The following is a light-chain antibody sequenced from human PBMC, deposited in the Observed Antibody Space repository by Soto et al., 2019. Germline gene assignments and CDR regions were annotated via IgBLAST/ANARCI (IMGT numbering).Light chain of an antibody. V-gene: IGLV2-8*01. J-gene: IGLJ1*01. CDR3: KSYAGSNTYV. CDR1: KNDVGFYYF. CDR2: EVV. Sequence: QSVLTQPPSASGSPGQSVTISCTGTKNDVGFYYFVSWYQHHPGKAPRLIIYEVVQRPSGVPDRFSGSKSGNTAYLTVSGLQAADEADYFCKSYAGSNTYVFGSGTKV.